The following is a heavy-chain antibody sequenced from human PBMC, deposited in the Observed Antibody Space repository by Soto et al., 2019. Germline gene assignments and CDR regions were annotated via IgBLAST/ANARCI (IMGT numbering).Heavy chain of an antibody. D-gene: IGHD2-2*01. CDR2: IYYSGST. J-gene: IGHJ6*03. V-gene: IGHV4-59*08. CDR3: ARQSGCSSTSCYLHLYYYMDV. Sequence: QVQLQESGPGLVKPSETLSLTCTVSGGSISSYYWSWIRQPPGKGLEWIGYIYYSGSTNYNPSLKSRVTISVDTSKNQFSLKLSSVTAADTAVYYCARQSGCSSTSCYLHLYYYMDVWGKGTTVTVSS. CDR1: GGSISSYY.